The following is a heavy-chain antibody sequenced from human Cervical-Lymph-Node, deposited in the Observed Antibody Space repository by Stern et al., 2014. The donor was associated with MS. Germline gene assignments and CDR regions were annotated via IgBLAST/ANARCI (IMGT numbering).Heavy chain of an antibody. CDR2: IIHSGGA. CDR1: GGSISSVGNY. D-gene: IGHD1-1*01. V-gene: IGHV4-31*03. J-gene: IGHJ6*02. CDR3: ARERISGISSGMDV. Sequence: QLQLQESGPGLVKPSQTLSLTCFVSGGSISSVGNYWTWVRQHPGKGLEWIGYIIHSGGAYYHPSVNSRVSMSVDTSKNQFSLRLRSVTAADTAVYYCARERISGISSGMDVWGQGTTVTVSS.